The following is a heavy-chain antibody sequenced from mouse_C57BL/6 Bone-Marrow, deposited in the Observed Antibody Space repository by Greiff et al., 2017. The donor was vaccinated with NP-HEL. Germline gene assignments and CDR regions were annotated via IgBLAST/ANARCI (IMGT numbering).Heavy chain of an antibody. J-gene: IGHJ2*01. CDR2: ILSGSGST. CDR3: ARDGYYDYFDY. Sequence: QVQLKQSGAELMKPGASVKLSCKATGYTFTGYWIEWVKQRPGHGLEWIGEILSGSGSTNYNVKFKGKATFTADTSSNTAYMQLSSLTTEDSAIYYCARDGYYDYFDYWGQGTTLTVSS. CDR1: GYTFTGYW. V-gene: IGHV1-9*01. D-gene: IGHD2-3*01.